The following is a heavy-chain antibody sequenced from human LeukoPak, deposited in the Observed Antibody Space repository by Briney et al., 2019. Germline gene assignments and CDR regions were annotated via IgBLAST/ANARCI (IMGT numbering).Heavy chain of an antibody. CDR3: ARDGVDIVVVPAAPAYFDY. CDR1: GYTFTSYA. D-gene: IGHD2-2*01. V-gene: IGHV1-3*01. CDR2: INAGNGNT. Sequence: ASVKVSCKASGYTFTSYAMHWVRQAPGQRLEWMGWINAGNGNTKYSQKFQGRVTITRDTSASTAYMELSSLRSEDTAVYYCARDGVDIVVVPAAPAYFDYWGQGTLVTVSS. J-gene: IGHJ4*02.